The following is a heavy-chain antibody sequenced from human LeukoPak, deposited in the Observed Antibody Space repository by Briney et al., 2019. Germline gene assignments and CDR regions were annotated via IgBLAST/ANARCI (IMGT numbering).Heavy chain of an antibody. D-gene: IGHD4/OR15-4a*01. V-gene: IGHV4-59*12. CDR2: VYYSGST. Sequence: SETLSLTCTVSGGSISSYYWSWVRQPPGKGLEWIGYVYYSGSTNYNPSLKSRVTISVDTSKNQFSLKLSSVTAADTAVYYCARLTDYYYYMDVWGKGTTVTVSS. J-gene: IGHJ6*03. CDR1: GGSISSYY. CDR3: ARLTDYYYYMDV.